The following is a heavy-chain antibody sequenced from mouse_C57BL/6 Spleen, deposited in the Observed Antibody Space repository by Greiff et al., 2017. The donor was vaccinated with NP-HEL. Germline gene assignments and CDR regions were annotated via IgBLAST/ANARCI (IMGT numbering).Heavy chain of an antibody. D-gene: IGHD1-1*01. V-gene: IGHV1-64*01. CDR2: IHPNSGST. CDR1: GYTFTSYW. CDR3: ARENYYGSSYYAMDY. J-gene: IGHJ4*01. Sequence: QVQLQQSGAELVKPGASVKLSCKASGYTFTSYWMHWVKQRPGQGLEWIGMIHPNSGSTNYNEKFKSKATLTVDKSSSTAYMQLSSLTSEDSAVYYCARENYYGSSYYAMDYWGQGTSVTVSS.